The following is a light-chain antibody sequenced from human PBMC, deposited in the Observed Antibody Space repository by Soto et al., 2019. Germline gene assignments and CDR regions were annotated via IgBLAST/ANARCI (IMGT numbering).Light chain of an antibody. Sequence: QSVLTQPASVSGSPGQSITLSCTGTSNDVGGYNIVSWYQQRPGKAPKLMIYDVSYRPSGVSNRFSGSKSGNTASLTISGLQAEDEGDYYSTSFTTIGTQVFGPGTKVTVL. CDR1: SNDVGGYNI. CDR2: DVS. CDR3: TSFTTIGTQV. V-gene: IGLV2-14*01. J-gene: IGLJ1*01.